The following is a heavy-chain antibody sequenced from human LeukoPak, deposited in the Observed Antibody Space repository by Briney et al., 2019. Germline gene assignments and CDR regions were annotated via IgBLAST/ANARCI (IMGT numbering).Heavy chain of an antibody. J-gene: IGHJ4*02. CDR1: GFTFRSYS. CDR2: ISSSGSYI. CDR3: ARDRSTNSYAEYFFDY. D-gene: IGHD3-16*01. V-gene: IGHV3-21*01. Sequence: GGSLRLSCATSGFTFRSYSMNWVRQAPGKGLEWVSSISSSGSYIYYADSVRGRFTISRDNAKNSLYLQMNSLRAEDTALCYCARDRSTNSYAEYFFDYWGQGTLVTVSS.